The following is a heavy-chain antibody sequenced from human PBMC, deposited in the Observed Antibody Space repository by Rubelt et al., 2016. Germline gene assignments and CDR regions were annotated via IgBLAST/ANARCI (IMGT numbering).Heavy chain of an antibody. V-gene: IGHV3-66*01. D-gene: IGHD1-26*01. Sequence: VQLVESGGGLVQPGGSLRLSCAASGSSFSTSWMHWFRQVPGKGLEWVSVIYSGGSTYYAESVKGRFTISRDKSKNTLYLQMNSLRAEDTAVYYCAGGGMGGSTGYFDYWGQGTLVTVSS. CDR3: AGGGMGGSTGYFDY. J-gene: IGHJ4*02. CDR2: IYSGGST. CDR1: GSSFSTSW.